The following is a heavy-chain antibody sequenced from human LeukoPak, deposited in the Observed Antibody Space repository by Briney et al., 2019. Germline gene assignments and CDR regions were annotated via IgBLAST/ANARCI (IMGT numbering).Heavy chain of an antibody. Sequence: PGGSLRLSCAASGFTFSSYSMNWVRQAPGKGLEWVSYISSSSTIYYADSVKGRFTISRDNAKNSLYLQMNSLRAEDTAVYYCARENVMGHFDYWGQGTLVTVSS. J-gene: IGHJ4*02. CDR2: ISSSSTI. CDR3: ARENVMGHFDY. V-gene: IGHV3-48*01. CDR1: GFTFSSYS. D-gene: IGHD2-8*01.